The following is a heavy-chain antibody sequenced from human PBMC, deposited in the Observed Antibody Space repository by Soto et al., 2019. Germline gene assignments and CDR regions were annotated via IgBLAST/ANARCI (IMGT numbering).Heavy chain of an antibody. CDR3: AREAAPYDILSTRYCYYGMDV. J-gene: IGHJ6*02. V-gene: IGHV3-23*01. Sequence: GGSLRLSCAASGFTFSSYAMSWVRQAPGKGLEWVSAISGSGGSTYYADSVKGRFTISRDNSKNTLYLQMNSLRAEDTAVYYCAREAAPYDILSTRYCYYGMDVWGQGTTVTVSS. D-gene: IGHD3-9*01. CDR1: GFTFSSYA. CDR2: ISGSGGST.